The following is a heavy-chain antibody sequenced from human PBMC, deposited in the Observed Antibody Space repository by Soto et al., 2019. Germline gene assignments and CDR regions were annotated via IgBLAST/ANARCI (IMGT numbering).Heavy chain of an antibody. Sequence: QEQLVESGGGVVQPGRSLRLSCAASGFTFSNYGIHWVRQAPGKGLEWVAVIWFDGSNEYYADSVKGRFSTSRDNSKNTVYLQMNSLRADDTAVYYCAREGGSGSDYAFDIWGQGTMVTVSS. J-gene: IGHJ3*02. CDR1: GFTFSNYG. D-gene: IGHD3-10*01. CDR3: AREGGSGSDYAFDI. V-gene: IGHV3-33*01. CDR2: IWFDGSNE.